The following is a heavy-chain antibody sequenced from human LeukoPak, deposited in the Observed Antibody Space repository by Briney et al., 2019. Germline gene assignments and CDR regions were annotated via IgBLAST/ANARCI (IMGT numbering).Heavy chain of an antibody. CDR1: GYRFTSYW. Sequence: GESLKISCQGSGYRFTSYWIGWVRQMPGKGLEWMGIIFPGDSDIIYSPSFQGQVTISADKSISTAYLQWSSLKASDTAMYYCARQGSTRNPFDYWGQGTLVTVSS. J-gene: IGHJ4*02. V-gene: IGHV5-51*01. D-gene: IGHD2-2*01. CDR3: ARQGSTRNPFDY. CDR2: IFPGDSDI.